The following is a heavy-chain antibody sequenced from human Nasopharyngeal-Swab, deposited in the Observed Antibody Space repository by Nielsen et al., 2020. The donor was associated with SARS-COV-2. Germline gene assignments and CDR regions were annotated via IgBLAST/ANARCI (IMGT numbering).Heavy chain of an antibody. CDR3: AKDMFFGYSGTKAGL. V-gene: IGHV3-7*03. D-gene: IGHD1-26*01. CDR2: IKQDASEM. CDR1: GFTFSGYW. Sequence: GESLKISCAASGFTFSGYWMSWVRQVPGKGPEWVANIKQDASEMYYVDSVKGRFTISRDNAKNSLYLQMNSLRAEDTALYYCAKDMFFGYSGTKAGLWGQGTLVTVSS. J-gene: IGHJ4*02.